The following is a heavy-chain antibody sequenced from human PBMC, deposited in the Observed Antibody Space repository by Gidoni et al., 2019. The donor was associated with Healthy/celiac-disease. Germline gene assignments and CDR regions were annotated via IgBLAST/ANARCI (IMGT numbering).Heavy chain of an antibody. Sequence: EVQLVESGGGLVQPGGSLRLSCAASGFTVRSNYMSWVRQAPGKGLEWVSVIYSGGSTYYADSVKGRFTISRDNSKNTLYLQMNSLRAEDTAVYYCARATPYYDFWSGYYPFDYWGQGTLVTVSS. CDR1: GFTVRSNY. V-gene: IGHV3-66*02. CDR2: IYSGGST. D-gene: IGHD3-3*01. J-gene: IGHJ4*02. CDR3: ARATPYYDFWSGYYPFDY.